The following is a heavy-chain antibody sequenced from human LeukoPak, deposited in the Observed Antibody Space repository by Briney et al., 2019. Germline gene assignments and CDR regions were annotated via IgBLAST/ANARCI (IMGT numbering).Heavy chain of an antibody. CDR1: GFTFKTYW. CDR3: AREGEWSRDS. V-gene: IGHV3-7*01. D-gene: IGHD2-8*01. J-gene: IGHJ4*02. Sequence: GGSPRLSCAGSGFTFKTYWMDWVRQVPGKGLEWLANIKGDGSEQNYVDSVRGRFTISRDNAKNSLYLQMNSLRAEDTAIYYCAREGEWSRDSWGQGTLVIVSS. CDR2: IKGDGSEQ.